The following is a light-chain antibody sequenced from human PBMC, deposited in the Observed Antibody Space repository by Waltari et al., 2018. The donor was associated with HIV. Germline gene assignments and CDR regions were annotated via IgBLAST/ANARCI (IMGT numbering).Light chain of an antibody. V-gene: IGKV1-5*03. J-gene: IGKJ2*01. CDR3: QQYNTYSPST. Sequence: DIQMTQSPSTLSASVGDRVTITCRASQIISNYLAWYQQKPGKAPKVLIYKASTLETGVPSRFSGSGSGTLFTLTISSLQPDDFATYYCQQYNTYSPSTFGQGTKLEIK. CDR2: KAS. CDR1: QIISNY.